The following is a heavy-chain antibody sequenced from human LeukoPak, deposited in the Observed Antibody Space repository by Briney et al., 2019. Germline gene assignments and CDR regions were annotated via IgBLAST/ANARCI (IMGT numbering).Heavy chain of an antibody. CDR3: ARGEERGSGTVHFDD. J-gene: IGHJ4*02. V-gene: IGHV4-4*02. CDR1: GGSISNNNW. CDR2: IYHGGST. D-gene: IGHD3-10*01. Sequence: SGTLSLTCAVSGGSISNNNWWSWVRQPPGMGLEWIGEIYHGGSTNYNPSLKSRVTMSVDRSKNQFSLKLSSVTAADTAVYYCARGEERGSGTVHFDDWGQGTLVTVSS.